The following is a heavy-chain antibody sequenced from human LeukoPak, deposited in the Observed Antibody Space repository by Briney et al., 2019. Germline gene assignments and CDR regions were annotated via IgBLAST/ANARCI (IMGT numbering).Heavy chain of an antibody. CDR3: ARDGYYSGWYPGGGYLDY. J-gene: IGHJ4*02. V-gene: IGHV3-21*05. CDR2: ISSSSSYT. Sequence: GGSLRLSCGASGFTFSSYGMHWVRQAPGKGLEWVSYISSSSSYTNYADSVKGRFTISRDNAKNSLYLQMNSLRAEDTAVYYCARDGYYSGWYPGGGYLDYWGQGTLVTVSS. CDR1: GFTFSSYG. D-gene: IGHD6-19*01.